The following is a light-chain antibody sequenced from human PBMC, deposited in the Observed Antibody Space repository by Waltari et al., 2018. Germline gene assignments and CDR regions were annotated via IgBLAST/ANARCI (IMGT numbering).Light chain of an antibody. CDR1: ALPKQY. Sequence: SYELTQPPSVSVSPGETAKTACSGDALPKQYAYWYRKTPGQAPVVVIYKATVRPSGLPERLSRFRSGTTVHLTISGVQAEDEADDYCLSADIGGTQGVFGGGTKLTVL. V-gene: IGLV3-25*03. CDR3: LSADIGGTQGV. CDR2: KAT. J-gene: IGLJ2*01.